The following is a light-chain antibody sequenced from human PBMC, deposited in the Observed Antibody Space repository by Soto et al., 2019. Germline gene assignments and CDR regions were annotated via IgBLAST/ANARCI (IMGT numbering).Light chain of an antibody. CDR3: QSYDSSLSGWV. CDR1: SSNIGAGYD. V-gene: IGLV1-40*01. CDR2: GNI. Sequence: QSVLTQPPSVSGAPGQRVTISCTGSSSNIGAGYDVHWYQQLPGTAPKLLIYGNINRPSGVPDRFSGSKSATSDSLAITGLQAEDEADYYCQSYDSSLSGWVFGGGTKVTVL. J-gene: IGLJ3*02.